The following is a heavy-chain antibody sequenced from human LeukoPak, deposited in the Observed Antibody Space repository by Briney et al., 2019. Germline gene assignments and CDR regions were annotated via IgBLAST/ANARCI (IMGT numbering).Heavy chain of an antibody. CDR1: GYTFTNYG. J-gene: IGHJ4*02. V-gene: IGHV1-18*01. CDR3: AREGIQLWLDLSY. CDR2: ISAYNGNT. D-gene: IGHD5-18*01. Sequence: ASVTVSCTASGYTFTNYGISWVRQAPGQGLEWMGWISAYNGNTHYAQKLQGRVTMTTDTSTRTAYMELRSLRSDDTAVYYCAREGIQLWLDLSYWGQGTLVTVSS.